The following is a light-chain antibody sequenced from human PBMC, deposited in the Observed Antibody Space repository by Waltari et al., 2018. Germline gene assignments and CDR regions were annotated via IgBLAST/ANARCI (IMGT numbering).Light chain of an antibody. CDR2: EVS. Sequence: QSALTQPPSASGSPGQSVTIPCTGTSSDVGGYNYVPWYQPHPGKAPKLMIYEVSKRPSGVPDRFSGSKSGNTASLTVSGLQAEDEADYYCSSYAGSNNLVFGGGTKLTVL. J-gene: IGLJ2*01. V-gene: IGLV2-8*01. CDR1: SSDVGGYNY. CDR3: SSYAGSNNLV.